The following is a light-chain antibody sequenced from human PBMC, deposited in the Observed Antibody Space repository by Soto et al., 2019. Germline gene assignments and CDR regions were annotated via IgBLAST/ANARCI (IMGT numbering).Light chain of an antibody. CDR3: GTWDSSLSAGV. CDR2: DND. V-gene: IGLV1-51*01. J-gene: IGLJ2*01. CDR1: SSNIGNNY. Sequence: QSVLTQPPSVSAAPGQKVTIPCSGSSSNIGNNYVSWYQQLPGTAPKLLIYDNDNRPSGIPDRFSGSKSGTSATLGITGLQTGDEADYYCGTWDSSLSAGVFGGGTKSPS.